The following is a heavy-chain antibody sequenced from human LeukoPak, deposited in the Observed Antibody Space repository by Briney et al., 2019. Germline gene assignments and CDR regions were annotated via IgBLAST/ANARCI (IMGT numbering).Heavy chain of an antibody. CDR2: ITGSGGKT. J-gene: IGHJ6*02. V-gene: IGHV3-23*01. Sequence: PGGSLRLSCAVSGFTFSSYAMTRVRQAPGKGLEWVSAITGSGGKTYYADSVKGRFTISRDNAKNTLYLQMNSLRAEDSAVYYCAKASGDYPFYYYNMDVWGQGTTVTVSS. D-gene: IGHD1-26*01. CDR3: AKASGDYPFYYYNMDV. CDR1: GFTFSSYA.